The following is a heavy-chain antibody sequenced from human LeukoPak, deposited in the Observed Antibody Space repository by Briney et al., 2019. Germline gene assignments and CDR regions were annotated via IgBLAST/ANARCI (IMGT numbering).Heavy chain of an antibody. J-gene: IGHJ4*02. Sequence: GGSLRLSCAASGFTFSSYGMHWVRQAPGKGLEWVAFIRYDGSNKYYADSVKGRFTISRDNSKNTLYLQVNSLRAEDTAVYYCGRWLPLDYWGQGTLVTVSS. CDR3: GRWLPLDY. D-gene: IGHD5-12*01. V-gene: IGHV3-30*02. CDR2: IRYDGSNK. CDR1: GFTFSSYG.